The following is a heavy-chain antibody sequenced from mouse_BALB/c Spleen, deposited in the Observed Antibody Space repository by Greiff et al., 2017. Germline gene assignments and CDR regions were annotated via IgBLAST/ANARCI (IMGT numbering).Heavy chain of an antibody. Sequence: QVQLKESGPGLVAPSQSLSITCTVSGFSLTSYGVHWVRQPPGKGLEWLGVIWAGGSTNYNSALMSRLSISKDNSKSQVFLKMNSLQTDDTAMYYCASYGNYVAMDYWGQGTSVTVSS. CDR2: IWAGGST. CDR3: ASYGNYVAMDY. D-gene: IGHD2-1*01. CDR1: GFSLTSYG. V-gene: IGHV2-9*02. J-gene: IGHJ4*01.